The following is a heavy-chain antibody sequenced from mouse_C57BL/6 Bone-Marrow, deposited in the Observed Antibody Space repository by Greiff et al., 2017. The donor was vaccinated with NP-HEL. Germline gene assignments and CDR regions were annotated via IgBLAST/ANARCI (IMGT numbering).Heavy chain of an antibody. D-gene: IGHD2-4*01. V-gene: IGHV1-26*01. CDR1: GYTFTDYY. CDR2: INPNNGGT. J-gene: IGHJ4*01. Sequence: EVQLQQSGPELVKPGASVKISCKASGYTFTDYYMNWVKQSHGKSLEWIGDINPNNGGTSSNQKFKGKATLTVDKSSSTSDMELRSLTAEDSAFYDSARATYYDYDGAMDYWGQGTSVTVSS. CDR3: ARATYYDYDGAMDY.